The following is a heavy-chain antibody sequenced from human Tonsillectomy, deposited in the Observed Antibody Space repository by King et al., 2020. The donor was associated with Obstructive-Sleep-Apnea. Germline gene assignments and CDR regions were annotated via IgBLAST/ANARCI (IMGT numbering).Heavy chain of an antibody. D-gene: IGHD3-9*01. CDR1: GVSISSSSYY. V-gene: IGHV4-39*01. J-gene: IGHJ3*02. CDR2: IYYSGST. Sequence: QLQESGPGLVKPSETLSLTCTVSGVSISSSSYYWGWIRQPPGKGLEWIGSIYYSGSTYYNPSLKSRVTISVDTSKNQFSPKLSSVTAADMAVYYCARRSWLDAFDIWGQGTMVTVSS. CDR3: ARRSWLDAFDI.